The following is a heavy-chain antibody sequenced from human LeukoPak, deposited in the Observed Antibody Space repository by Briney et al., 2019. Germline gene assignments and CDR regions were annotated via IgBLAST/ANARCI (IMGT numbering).Heavy chain of an antibody. CDR3: ARGPTVNNYYYGMDV. J-gene: IGHJ6*02. Sequence: SETLSLTCTVSGGSISSYYWSWIRQPLGMGLEWIGYIYYSGSTDYNPSLKSRVTMSVDTSKKQFSLKLSSVTAADTAVYFCARGPTVNNYYYGMDVWGQGTTVTVSS. D-gene: IGHD4-17*01. V-gene: IGHV4-59*01. CDR2: IYYSGST. CDR1: GGSISSYY.